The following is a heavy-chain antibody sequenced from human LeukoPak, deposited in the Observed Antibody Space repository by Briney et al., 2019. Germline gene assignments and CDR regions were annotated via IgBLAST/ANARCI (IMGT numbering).Heavy chain of an antibody. Sequence: NPSETLSLTCTVSGGSISSYYWSWIRQPPGKGLEWIGYIYYSGSTNYNPSLKSRVTISVDTSKNQFSLKLSSVTAADTAVYYCARYYYGSGSRFDYWGQGTLVTVSS. CDR3: ARYYYGSGSRFDY. CDR2: IYYSGST. CDR1: GGSISSYY. V-gene: IGHV4-59*01. J-gene: IGHJ4*02. D-gene: IGHD3-10*01.